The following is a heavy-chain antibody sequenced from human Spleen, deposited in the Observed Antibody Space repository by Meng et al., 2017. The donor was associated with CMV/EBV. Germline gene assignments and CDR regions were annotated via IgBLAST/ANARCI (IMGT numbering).Heavy chain of an antibody. Sequence: GESLKISCAASGFRFSDYYMTWIRQAPGKGLEWVSYISSSYAVDYADSLKGRFTISRDNAKNSLYLQMNSLRAEDTAVYYCAKDLDSSSWYGDAFDIWGQGAMVTVSS. J-gene: IGHJ3*02. CDR3: AKDLDSSSWYGDAFDI. D-gene: IGHD6-13*01. V-gene: IGHV3-69-1*01. CDR1: GFRFSDYY. CDR2: ISSSYAV.